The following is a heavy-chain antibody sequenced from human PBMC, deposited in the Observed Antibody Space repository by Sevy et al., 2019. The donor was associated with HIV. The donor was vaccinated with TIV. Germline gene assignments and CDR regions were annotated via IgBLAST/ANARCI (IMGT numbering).Heavy chain of an antibody. CDR2: ISYDGSNK. V-gene: IGHV3-30-3*01. CDR1: GFTFSSYA. D-gene: IGHD3-22*01. Sequence: GGSLRLSCAASGFTFSSYAMHWVRQAPGNGLEWVAVISYDGSNKYYADSVKGRFTISRDNSKNTLYLQMNSLRAEDTAVYYCARGHDSSGYFDYWGQGTLVTVSS. CDR3: ARGHDSSGYFDY. J-gene: IGHJ4*02.